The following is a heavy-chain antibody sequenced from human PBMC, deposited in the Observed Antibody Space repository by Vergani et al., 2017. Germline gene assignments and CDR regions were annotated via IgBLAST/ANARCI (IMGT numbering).Heavy chain of an antibody. Sequence: QVQLQESGPGLVKPSETLSLTCTVSGGSISSYYWSWIRQPAGKGLEWIGRIYTSGRTNYNPSLKSRVTISVDTSKNQFSLQLSSVTAADTAVYYCARHARYSSGWYLIDYWGQGTLVTVSS. J-gene: IGHJ4*02. D-gene: IGHD6-19*01. CDR3: ARHARYSSGWYLIDY. CDR2: IYTSGRT. V-gene: IGHV4-4*07. CDR1: GGSISSYY.